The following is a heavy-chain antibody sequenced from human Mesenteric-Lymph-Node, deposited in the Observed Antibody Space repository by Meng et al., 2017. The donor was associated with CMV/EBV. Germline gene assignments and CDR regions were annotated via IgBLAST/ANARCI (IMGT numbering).Heavy chain of an antibody. CDR2: IIPIFGTA. V-gene: IGHV1-69*05. Sequence: SVKVSCKASVCTFSSYASSWVRQAPGQGLEWMGGIIPIFGTANYAQKFQGRVTITTDESTSTAYMELSSLRSEDTAVYYCARGVLGYAFWNTPFDYWGQGTLVTVSS. D-gene: IGHD3-3*01. CDR1: VCTFSSYA. CDR3: ARGVLGYAFWNTPFDY. J-gene: IGHJ4*02.